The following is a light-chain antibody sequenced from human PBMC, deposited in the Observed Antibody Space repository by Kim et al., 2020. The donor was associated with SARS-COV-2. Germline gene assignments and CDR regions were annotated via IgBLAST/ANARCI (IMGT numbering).Light chain of an antibody. CDR2: SND. Sequence: GQRGTISCSGSIFNIGRNTVVWYQQLPGTAPKLLIYSNDQRPSGVFDRFSGSKSGMSASLAISGLQSEDEADYYCAVWDDSLNGVVFGGGTQLTVL. V-gene: IGLV1-44*01. CDR1: IFNIGRNT. J-gene: IGLJ2*01. CDR3: AVWDDSLNGVV.